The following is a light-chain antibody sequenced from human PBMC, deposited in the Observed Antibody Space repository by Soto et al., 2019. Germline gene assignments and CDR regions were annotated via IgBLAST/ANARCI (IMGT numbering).Light chain of an antibody. V-gene: IGLV2-14*01. CDR2: DVS. Sequence: QSVLTQPASVSGSPGQSITISCTGTSSDVGGYNYVSWYQQHPGKAPKLMIYDVSNRPSGVSNRFSGSKSGNTASLTISGLQAEDEVDYYCSSYASSGTRVFGTGTKVTVL. CDR1: SSDVGGYNY. J-gene: IGLJ1*01. CDR3: SSYASSGTRV.